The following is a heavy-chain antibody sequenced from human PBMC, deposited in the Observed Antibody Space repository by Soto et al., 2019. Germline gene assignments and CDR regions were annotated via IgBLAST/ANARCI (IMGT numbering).Heavy chain of an antibody. Sequence: PGESLKISCKGSGYSFTSYWIGWVRQMPGKGLEWMGIIYPGDSDTRYSPSFQGQVTILADKSISTAYLQWSSLKASDTAMYYCASFRLGYCSGGSCYGFDYWGQGTLVTVSS. CDR2: IYPGDSDT. J-gene: IGHJ4*02. V-gene: IGHV5-51*01. D-gene: IGHD2-15*01. CDR1: GYSFTSYW. CDR3: ASFRLGYCSGGSCYGFDY.